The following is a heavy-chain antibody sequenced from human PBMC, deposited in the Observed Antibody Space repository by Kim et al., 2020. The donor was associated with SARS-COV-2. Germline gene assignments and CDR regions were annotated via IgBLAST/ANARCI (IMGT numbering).Heavy chain of an antibody. J-gene: IGHJ5*02. D-gene: IGHD6-19*01. CDR2: TYYRSKWYN. CDR1: GDSVSSNSAA. Sequence: SQTLSLTCAISGDSVSSNSAAWNWIRQSPSRGLEWLGRTYYRSKWYNEYALSVKSRITINPDTSKNQFSLQLNSVTPEDTVVYYCVGGGGWNTWGQGTLVTVSS. CDR3: VGGGGWNT. V-gene: IGHV6-1*01.